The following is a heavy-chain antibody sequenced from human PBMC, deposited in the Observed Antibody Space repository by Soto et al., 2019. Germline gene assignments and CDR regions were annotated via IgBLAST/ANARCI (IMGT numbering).Heavy chain of an antibody. CDR2: ISWNSGSI. CDR3: AKDTIGDYDNNGWFDP. Sequence: GGSLRLSCAASGFTFDDYAMHWVRQAPGKGLEWVSGISWNSGSIGYADSVKGRFTISRDNAKNSLYLQMNSLRAEDTALYYCAKDTIGDYDNNGWFDPWGQGTLVTVSS. D-gene: IGHD4-17*01. CDR1: GFTFDDYA. J-gene: IGHJ5*02. V-gene: IGHV3-9*01.